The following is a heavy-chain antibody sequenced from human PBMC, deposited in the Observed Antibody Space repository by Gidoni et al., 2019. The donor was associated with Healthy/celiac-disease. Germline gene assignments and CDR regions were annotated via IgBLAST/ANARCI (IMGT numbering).Heavy chain of an antibody. V-gene: IGHV4-39*01. D-gene: IGHD6-19*01. CDR3: ARLGAVAGFDY. J-gene: IGHJ4*02. CDR1: GDSISSSSYY. Sequence: QLQLQESGPGLGKPSENLALTCTVSGDSISSSSYYWGWIRQPPGKGLEWIGSIYYSGSTYYNPSLKSRVTISVDTSKNQFSLKLSSVTAADTAVYYCARLGAVAGFDYWGQGTLVTVSS. CDR2: IYYSGST.